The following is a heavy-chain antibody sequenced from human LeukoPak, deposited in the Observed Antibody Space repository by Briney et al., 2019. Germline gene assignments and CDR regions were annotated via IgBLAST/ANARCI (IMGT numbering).Heavy chain of an antibody. CDR3: ARETLPYYYDSSGYYPY. D-gene: IGHD3-22*01. CDR1: GFTFSSYE. Sequence: GGSLRLSCAASGFTFSSYEMNWVRQAPGKGLEWVSYNSSSGSTIYYADSVKGRFTISRDNAKNSLYLQMNSLRAEDTAVYYCARETLPYYYDSSGYYPYWGQGTLVTVSS. V-gene: IGHV3-48*03. CDR2: NSSSGSTI. J-gene: IGHJ4*02.